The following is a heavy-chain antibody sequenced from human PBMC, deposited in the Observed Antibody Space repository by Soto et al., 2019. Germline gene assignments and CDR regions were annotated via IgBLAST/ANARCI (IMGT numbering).Heavy chain of an antibody. J-gene: IGHJ4*02. V-gene: IGHV3-48*04. CDR2: ISGNAKTI. CDR3: VRGNYGWGSSY. Sequence: VQLLESGGGLVQPGESLRLSCAASGFLFNSYNMNWVRQAPGKGLEWISFISGNAKTIYYADSVKGRFTISRDNAKNSLFLQMTGLRAEDTAVYYCVRGNYGWGSSYWGQGTLVTVSS. D-gene: IGHD3-10*01. CDR1: GFLFNSYN.